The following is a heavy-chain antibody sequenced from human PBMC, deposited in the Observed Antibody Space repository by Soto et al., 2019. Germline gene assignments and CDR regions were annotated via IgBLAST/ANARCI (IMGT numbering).Heavy chain of an antibody. V-gene: IGHV3-72*01. CDR3: ASYRKREDWDFDL. Sequence: EVQLVESGEALVRLEGPRDSSLAPPGFTFGDHLLAWFRRLQGRGRGGVARSRNKANSYTPEYAASVKGRFNISRDDSKNSMYLQMNSLKTEDTAVYYCASYRKREDWDFDLWGRGTLVTVSS. CDR2: SRNKANSYTP. J-gene: IGHJ2*01. D-gene: IGHD3-16*02. CDR1: GFTFGDHL.